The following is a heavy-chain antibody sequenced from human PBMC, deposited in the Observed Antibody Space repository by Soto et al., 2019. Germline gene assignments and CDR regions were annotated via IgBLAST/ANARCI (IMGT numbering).Heavy chain of an antibody. D-gene: IGHD5-12*01. J-gene: IGHJ5*02. CDR1: GGSISSYY. CDR2: SYYSGST. CDR3: ARYDGYNFGWFDP. V-gene: IGHV4-59*01. Sequence: SETLSLTCTVSGGSISSYYWSWIRQPPGKGLEWIGYSYYSGSTNYNPSLKSRVTISVDTSKNQFSLKLSSVTAADTAVYYWARYDGYNFGWFDPWGQGTLVTVSS.